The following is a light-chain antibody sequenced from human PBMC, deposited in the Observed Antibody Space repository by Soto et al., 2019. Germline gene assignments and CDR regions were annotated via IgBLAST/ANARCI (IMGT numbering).Light chain of an antibody. J-gene: IGKJ1*01. CDR3: QQYNNWPRT. V-gene: IGKV3-15*01. Sequence: EVVMTQSPASLSASPGERVTLSCRASQSVSSSYLAWYQQKPGQAPRLLIYGASTRATGIPARFSGSGSGTEFTLTISSLQSEDFAVYYCQQYNNWPRTFGQGTKVDIK. CDR1: QSVSSSY. CDR2: GAS.